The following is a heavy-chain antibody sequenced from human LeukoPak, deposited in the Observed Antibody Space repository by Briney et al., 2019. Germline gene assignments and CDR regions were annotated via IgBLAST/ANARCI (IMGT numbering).Heavy chain of an antibody. Sequence: PGGSLRLSCAASGFTFSSYWMHWARQDAGKGLVWVARISSDGTNTIYADSVKGRFTISRDNAKNTLYLQMNSLRAEDTAVYYCARSVGGYSGYFDYWGQGTLVTVSS. J-gene: IGHJ4*02. CDR2: ISSDGTNT. V-gene: IGHV3-74*01. CDR1: GFTFSSYW. CDR3: ARSVGGYSGYFDY. D-gene: IGHD5-12*01.